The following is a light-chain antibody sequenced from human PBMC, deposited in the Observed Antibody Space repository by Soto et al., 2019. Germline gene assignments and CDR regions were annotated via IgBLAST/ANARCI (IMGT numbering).Light chain of an antibody. CDR1: QSVSSN. CDR2: DAS. V-gene: IGKV3D-15*01. CDR3: QQYNNWPPAWT. J-gene: IGKJ1*01. Sequence: EIVMTQSPATLSVSPGERATLSCRASQSVSSNLAWYQQKPCKAPRLLIYDASNTATGIPARFSGSGSGTQFTLNISSLQSEDFAVYYCQQYNNWPPAWTCGQGTQVDIK.